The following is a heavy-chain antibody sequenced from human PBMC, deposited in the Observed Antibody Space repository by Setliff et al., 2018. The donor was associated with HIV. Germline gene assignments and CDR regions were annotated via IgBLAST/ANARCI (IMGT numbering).Heavy chain of an antibody. Sequence: VASVKVSCKASGYTFTDYYIHWVRQAPGQGLEWLGWINPNSGDTNYAQSFQGRVTMTRGTSISTAYVDLSRLRFDDTAMYYCARAESLGWYYNYMDVWGKGTTVTAP. V-gene: IGHV1-2*02. D-gene: IGHD1-20*01. CDR3: ARAESLGWYYNYMDV. CDR1: GYTFTDYY. J-gene: IGHJ6*03. CDR2: INPNSGDT.